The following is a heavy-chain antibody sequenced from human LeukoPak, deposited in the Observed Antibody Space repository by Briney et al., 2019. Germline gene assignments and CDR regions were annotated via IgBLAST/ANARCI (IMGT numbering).Heavy chain of an antibody. CDR1: GFTFSSYW. CDR2: INSDGSST. J-gene: IGHJ4*02. V-gene: IGHV3-74*01. Sequence: PGGSLRLSCAASGFTFSSYWMHWVRQAPGKGLVWVSRINSDGSSTSYADSVKGRFTISRDNSKNTLYLQMNSLRAEDTAVYYCARDLGFAATVTTDPYFDYWGQGTLVTVSS. D-gene: IGHD4-17*01. CDR3: ARDLGFAATVTTDPYFDY.